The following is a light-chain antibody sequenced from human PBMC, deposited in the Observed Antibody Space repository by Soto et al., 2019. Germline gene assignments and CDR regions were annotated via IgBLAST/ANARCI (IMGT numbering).Light chain of an antibody. Sequence: AIQLTQSPSSLSASAGDRVTITCRASQGISSALAWYQQKPGKAPKLLIYDVSTLESGVPSRFSGSGSGTDFTLTIGSLQPEDFATYYCQQFNNYPLTFGGGTKVEIK. CDR3: QQFNNYPLT. V-gene: IGKV1D-13*01. J-gene: IGKJ4*01. CDR2: DVS. CDR1: QGISSA.